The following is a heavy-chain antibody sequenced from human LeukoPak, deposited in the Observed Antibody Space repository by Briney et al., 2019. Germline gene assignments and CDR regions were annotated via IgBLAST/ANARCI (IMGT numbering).Heavy chain of an antibody. D-gene: IGHD3-22*01. V-gene: IGHV3-7*01. CDR2: IKQDGSEK. CDR1: GYTFSTYW. Sequence: GGSLRLSCAASGYTFSTYWMSWVRQAPGKGLEWVANIKQDGSEKYYVDSVKGRFTISRDNAKNSLYLQMNSLRAEDTAVYYCATIVVVSTTLPDYWGQGTLVTASS. CDR3: ATIVVVSTTLPDY. J-gene: IGHJ4*02.